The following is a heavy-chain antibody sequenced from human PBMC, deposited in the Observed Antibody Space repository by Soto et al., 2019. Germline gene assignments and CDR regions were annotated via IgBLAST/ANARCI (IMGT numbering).Heavy chain of an antibody. CDR2: VHYSGNS. J-gene: IGHJ5*01. CDR3: ARERSEGFSSGWYADS. V-gene: IGHV4-61*01. D-gene: IGHD6-19*01. Sequence: XATLSLTCTVSGASVSSGSDFWSWIRQPPGKGLEWIGYVHYSGNSNQNPSLKGRVTLSVDSSKNQFSLTVNSVTAADTAVYFCARERSEGFSSGWYADSWAQGTLVTVSS. CDR1: GASVSSGSDF.